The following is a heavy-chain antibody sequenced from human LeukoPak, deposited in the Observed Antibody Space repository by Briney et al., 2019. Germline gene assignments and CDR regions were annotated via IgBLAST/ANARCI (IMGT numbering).Heavy chain of an antibody. Sequence: GASVTVSCTASGYTFTSYAMHWVRQAPGQRLEWMGWINAGNGNTKYSQKFQGRVTITRDTSASTAYMELSGLRSEDTAVYYCARGGGLGIPYYFDYWGQGTLVTVSS. CDR2: INAGNGNT. V-gene: IGHV1-3*01. J-gene: IGHJ4*02. CDR3: ARGGGLGIPYYFDY. CDR1: GYTFTSYA. D-gene: IGHD7-27*01.